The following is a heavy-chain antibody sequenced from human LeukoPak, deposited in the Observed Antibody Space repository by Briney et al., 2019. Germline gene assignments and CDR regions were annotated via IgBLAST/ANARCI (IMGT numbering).Heavy chain of an antibody. CDR2: ISYDGSNK. Sequence: GRSLRLSFAASGFTFSSYSMHWVRQAPGKGLEWVAVISYDGSNKYYADSVKGRFTISRDNSKNTLYLQMNSLRAEDTAVYYCEKDACGGSTSCHLFDYWGQGTLVTVSS. J-gene: IGHJ4*02. CDR1: GFTFSSYS. D-gene: IGHD2-2*01. CDR3: EKDACGGSTSCHLFDY. V-gene: IGHV3-30*18.